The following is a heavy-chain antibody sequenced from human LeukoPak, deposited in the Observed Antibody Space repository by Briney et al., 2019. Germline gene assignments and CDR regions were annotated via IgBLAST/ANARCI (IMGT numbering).Heavy chain of an antibody. D-gene: IGHD2-2*01. J-gene: IGHJ3*02. CDR1: GFTFSSYA. CDR3: AKSDCSSTSCYVRGGFDI. Sequence: GGSLRLSCAATGFTFSSYAMSWVRQAPGKGLEWVSAISGSGGSTSYADSVKGRFTITRDNSKNTLYLQMNSLRAEDTAVYYCAKSDCSSTSCYVRGGFDIWGQGTMVTVSS. V-gene: IGHV3-23*01. CDR2: ISGSGGST.